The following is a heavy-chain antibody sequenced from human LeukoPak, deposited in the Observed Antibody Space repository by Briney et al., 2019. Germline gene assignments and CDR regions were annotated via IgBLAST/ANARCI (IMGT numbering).Heavy chain of an antibody. CDR1: GGSFSGYY. CDR2: INHSGSN. V-gene: IGHV4-34*01. J-gene: IGHJ3*02. CDR3: ARHVRYSSGWYGNAFDI. D-gene: IGHD6-19*01. Sequence: SETLSLTWAVDGGSFSGYYWGWISQPPGKGLEWIGEINHSGSNNYNLSLKSRVTISVDTAKNQFSLKLSSVTAADTAVYYCARHVRYSSGWYGNAFDIWGQGTMVTVSS.